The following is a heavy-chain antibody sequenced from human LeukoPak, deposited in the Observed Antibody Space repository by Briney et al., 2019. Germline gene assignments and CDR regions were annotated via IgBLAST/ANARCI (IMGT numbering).Heavy chain of an antibody. CDR1: SGSISSYY. CDR2: IYTSGST. J-gene: IGHJ4*02. CDR3: AGGGDGYNVDY. Sequence: PSETLSLTCTVSSGSISSYYWNWIRQPPGKGLEWIGYIYTSGSTNYNPSLKSRVTMSVDTSKNQFSLKLSSVTAADTAVYYCAGGGDGYNVDYWGQGTLVTVSS. V-gene: IGHV4-4*08. D-gene: IGHD5-24*01.